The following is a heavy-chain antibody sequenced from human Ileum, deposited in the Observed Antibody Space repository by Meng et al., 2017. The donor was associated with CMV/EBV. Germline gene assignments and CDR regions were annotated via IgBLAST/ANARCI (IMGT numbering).Heavy chain of an antibody. CDR1: PRLSISTES. J-gene: IGHJ4*02. CDR3: TYGWPLKY. CDR2: TWYGSKWYY. D-gene: IGHD3-10*01. Sequence: QVTLNQSGPGLVQPSPPLSLTFAGPRLSISTESWNWIRQAPSRGLEWLGRTWYGSKWYYEYAVSVKSRITIIPDTSQNQISLQLNSVTPDDTAVYYCTYGWPLKYWGQGSLVTVSS. V-gene: IGHV6-1*01.